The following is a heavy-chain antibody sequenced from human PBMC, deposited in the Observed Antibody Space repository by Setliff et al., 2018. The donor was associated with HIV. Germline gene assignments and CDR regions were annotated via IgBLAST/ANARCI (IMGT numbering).Heavy chain of an antibody. J-gene: IGHJ4*02. V-gene: IGHV7-4-1*02. Sequence: ASVKVSCKASGYTLTTFGISWVRQVPGQWLEWMGWISTETGNPMYAQGFKGRFVFSLYTSVSTAYLQLSTLKTEDTAIYYCARGGSYWSKLDYWGQGALVTGSS. D-gene: IGHD1-26*01. CDR2: ISTETGNP. CDR1: GYTLTTFG. CDR3: ARGGSYWSKLDY.